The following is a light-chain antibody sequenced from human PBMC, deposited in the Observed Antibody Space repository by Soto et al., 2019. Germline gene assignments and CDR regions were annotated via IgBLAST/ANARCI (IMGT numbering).Light chain of an antibody. CDR2: GAS. Sequence: IQVSLSVSALSATEKDKVTISCRASQGIGNALGWYQQKPGKPPKVLIYGASNLQSGVPPRFSGSGSGTDFTLAICSLQPEDSATYFCAEGRSLPLPSGGGTKV. V-gene: IGKV1-6*01. CDR3: AEGRSLPLP. CDR1: QGIGNA. J-gene: IGKJ4*01.